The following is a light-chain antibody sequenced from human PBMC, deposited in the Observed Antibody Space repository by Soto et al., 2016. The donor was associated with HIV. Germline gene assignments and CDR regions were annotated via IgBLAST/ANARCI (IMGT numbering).Light chain of an antibody. CDR2: DDD. Sequence: SYVLPQPPSVSVAPGKTARITCGGNDIGSKSVHWYQQKPGQAPVLVVYDDDDRPSGIPERFSGSSSENTATLTISRVEIGDEADYYCQVWDSSSDHWVFGGGTKLTVL. CDR3: QVWDSSSDHWV. J-gene: IGLJ3*02. V-gene: IGLV3-21*03. CDR1: DIGSKS.